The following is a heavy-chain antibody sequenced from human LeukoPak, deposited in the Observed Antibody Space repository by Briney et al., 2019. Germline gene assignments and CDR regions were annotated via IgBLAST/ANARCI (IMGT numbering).Heavy chain of an antibody. V-gene: IGHV4-31*03. CDR3: AADTSGYRIFNY. D-gene: IGHD3-22*01. CDR1: GGSISRGGYC. Sequence: SQTLSLTCTVSGGSISRGGYCWSWFRQHPGKGLEWIGYIDYSGSTFYNPSLKSRLTMSIDTSKNQFSLKLSSVTAADTAVYYCAADTSGYRIFNYWGQGTLVTVSS. CDR2: IDYSGST. J-gene: IGHJ4*02.